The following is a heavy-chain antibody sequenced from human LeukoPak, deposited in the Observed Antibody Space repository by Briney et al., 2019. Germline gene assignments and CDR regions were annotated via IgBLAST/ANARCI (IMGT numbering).Heavy chain of an antibody. CDR3: AKGSGSYLSPLYYFDY. V-gene: IGHV3-23*01. J-gene: IGHJ4*02. D-gene: IGHD1-26*01. CDR1: GFTFIKYS. CDR2: ISGSGGST. Sequence: QAGGSLRLSCAASGFTFIKYSMTWVRQAPGKGLEWASAISGSGGSTYYADSVKGRFTISRDNSKNTLYLQMNSLRAEDTAVYYCAKGSGSYLSPLYYFDYWGQGTLVTVSS.